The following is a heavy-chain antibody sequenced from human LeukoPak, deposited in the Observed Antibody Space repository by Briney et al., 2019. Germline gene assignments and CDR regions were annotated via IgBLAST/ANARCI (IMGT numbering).Heavy chain of an antibody. CDR3: ARGSYRMNYYDSSATGAGFDY. CDR1: GGSFSGYY. V-gene: IGHV4-34*01. D-gene: IGHD3-22*01. Sequence: SETLSLTCAVYGGSFSGYYWSWIRQPPGKGLEWIGEINHSGSTNYNPSLKSRVTISVDTSKNQFSLTLSSVTAADTAVFYWARGSYRMNYYDSSATGAGFDYWGQGTLVTVSS. J-gene: IGHJ4*02. CDR2: INHSGST.